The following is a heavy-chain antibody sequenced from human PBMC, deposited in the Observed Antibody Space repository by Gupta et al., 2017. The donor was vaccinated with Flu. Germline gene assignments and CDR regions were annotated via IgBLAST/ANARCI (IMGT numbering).Heavy chain of an antibody. CDR1: GLTFSSYG. CDR2: ISGDGGTT. J-gene: IGHJ4*02. Sequence: EVRLLESGGGLVQPGGPLRLSCAVSGLTFSSYGMSWVRQAPGKGLEWVSSISGDGGTTHYADSVKGRFTISRDNSKNTLYLQMNRLRAEDTAIYYCVTIAMAGFGRWGQGTLVTVSS. V-gene: IGHV3-23*01. D-gene: IGHD6-19*01. CDR3: VTIAMAGFGR.